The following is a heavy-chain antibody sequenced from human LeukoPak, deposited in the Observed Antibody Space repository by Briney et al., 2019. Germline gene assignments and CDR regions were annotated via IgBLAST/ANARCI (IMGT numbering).Heavy chain of an antibody. V-gene: IGHV4-59*02. CDR2: LSYTGKT. D-gene: IGHD2/OR15-2a*01. CDR1: GASVSNSH. Sequence: PSETLSLTCAVSGASVSNSHWNWIRQFTGKGLEWIGCLSYTGKTDYNPSLSSRVTISLGTSNNQVSLKLKSVTAADTAVYYCSEGYFEPFAHWGPGTLVTVSS. J-gene: IGHJ4*02. CDR3: SEGYFEPFAH.